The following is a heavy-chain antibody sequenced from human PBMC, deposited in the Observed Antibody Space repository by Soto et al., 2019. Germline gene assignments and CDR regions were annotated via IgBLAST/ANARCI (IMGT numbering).Heavy chain of an antibody. D-gene: IGHD2-8*01. Sequence: EVQLVESGGGLVKPGGSLRLSCAASGFTFSSYSMNWVRQAPGKGLEWVSSISSSSSYIYYADSVKGRFTISRDSAKNSLYQQMNSLRAEDTAVYYCARGGIVLMVYAPTNAFDIWGQGTMVTVSS. CDR1: GFTFSSYS. CDR3: ARGGIVLMVYAPTNAFDI. V-gene: IGHV3-21*01. J-gene: IGHJ3*02. CDR2: ISSSSSYI.